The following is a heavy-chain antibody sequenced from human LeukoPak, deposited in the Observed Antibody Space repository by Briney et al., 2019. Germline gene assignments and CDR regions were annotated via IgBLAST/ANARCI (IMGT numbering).Heavy chain of an antibody. CDR1: GDSVSTNSAA. CDR3: ARSSGLDWYFDL. D-gene: IGHD6-19*01. J-gene: IGHJ2*01. CDR2: TYYRSKWSN. V-gene: IGHV6-1*01. Sequence: SQTLSLTCAISGDSVSTNSAAWDWIRQSPSRGLEWLGRTYYRSKWSNDYAVSVKSRITIDPDTSKNQLSLQLNSVTPEDTAVYYCARSSGLDWYFDLWGRGTLVTVSS.